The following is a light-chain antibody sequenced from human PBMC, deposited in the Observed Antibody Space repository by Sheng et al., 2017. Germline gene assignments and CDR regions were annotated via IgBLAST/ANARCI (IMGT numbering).Light chain of an antibody. V-gene: IGLV4-69*01. CDR3: QTWTTGIHVV. CDR2: IHSDGSH. Sequence: QLVLTQSPSASASLGASVRLTCTLSSGHSNYAIAWHRQQPGKAPQYLMKIHSDGSHTRGDGIADRFSGSSSGAERFLIISSLQSDDEAEYFCQTWTTGIHVVFGGGTKLTVL. CDR1: SGHSNYA. J-gene: IGLJ2*01.